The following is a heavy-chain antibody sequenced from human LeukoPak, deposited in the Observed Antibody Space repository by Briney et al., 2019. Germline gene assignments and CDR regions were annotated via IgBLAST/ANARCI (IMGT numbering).Heavy chain of an antibody. J-gene: IGHJ5*02. D-gene: IGHD3-9*01. CDR3: AKGRRYNILTGHYVSEVDP. CDR1: GFTVSSNS. CDR2: IRYDGRNK. Sequence: GGSLRLSCTVSGFTVSSNSWSWVRQAPGKGLEWVAFIRYDGRNKYYGDPVKGRFSISRDNSKNTLYLQMNSLRAEDTAVYYCAKGRRYNILTGHYVSEVDPWGQGTLVTVSS. V-gene: IGHV3-30*02.